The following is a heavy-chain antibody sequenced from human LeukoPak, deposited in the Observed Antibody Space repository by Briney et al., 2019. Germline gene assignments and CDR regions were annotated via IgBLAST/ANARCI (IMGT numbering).Heavy chain of an antibody. V-gene: IGHV1-18*01. D-gene: IGHD4-17*01. CDR3: ARDKIWMTTVPNASDI. CDR2: ISAYNGNT. J-gene: IGHJ3*02. Sequence: GASVKVSCKASGYTFTSYGISWVRQAPGQGLEWMGWISAYNGNTNYAQKLQGRVTMTTDTSTSTAYMELRSLRSDDTAVYYCARDKIWMTTVPNASDIWGQGTMVTVSS. CDR1: GYTFTSYG.